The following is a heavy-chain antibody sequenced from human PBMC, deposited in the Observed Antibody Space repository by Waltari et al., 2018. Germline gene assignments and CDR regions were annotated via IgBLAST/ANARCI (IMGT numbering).Heavy chain of an antibody. V-gene: IGHV1-2*07. J-gene: IGHJ5*02. CDR3: ARMRRGVNNWFDP. Sequence: QVQLVQSGAAVKKPGASVKVSCTASGYTFTGYYMHWVRQAPGQGLEWMEWNNPQSGGTNYAHKFQGRVTMTSDTSISTAYMELSRLRSDDTAVYYCARMRRGVNNWFDPWGQGTLVTVSS. CDR1: GYTFTGYY. CDR2: NNPQSGGT. D-gene: IGHD3-10*01.